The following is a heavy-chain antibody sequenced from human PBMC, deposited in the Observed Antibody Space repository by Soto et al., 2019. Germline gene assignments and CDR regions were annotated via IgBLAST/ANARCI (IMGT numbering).Heavy chain of an antibody. V-gene: IGHV1-69*13. J-gene: IGHJ5*02. CDR3: AREVGDYDILTGYSTSNWFDP. D-gene: IGHD3-9*01. CDR1: GGTFSSYA. Sequence: SSVKVSCKASGGTFSSYAISWVRQAPGQGLEWMGGIIPIFGTANYAQKFQGRVTITADESTSTAYMELSSLRSEDTAVYYCAREVGDYDILTGYSTSNWFDPWG. CDR2: IIPIFGTA.